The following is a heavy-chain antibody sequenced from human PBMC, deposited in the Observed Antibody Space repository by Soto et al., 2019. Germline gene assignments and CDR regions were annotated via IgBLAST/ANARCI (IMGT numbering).Heavy chain of an antibody. CDR3: ARASGYDYYYYYGMDV. CDR1: GDSVSSNSAA. V-gene: IGHV6-1*01. J-gene: IGHJ6*02. D-gene: IGHD5-12*01. Sequence: LSQTLSLTCAISGDSVSSNSAAWNWIRQSPSRGLEWLGRTYYRSKWYNDYAVSVKSRITINPDTSKNQFSLQLNSVTPEDTAVYYCARASGYDYYYYYGMDVWGQGTTVTVSS. CDR2: TYYRSKWYN.